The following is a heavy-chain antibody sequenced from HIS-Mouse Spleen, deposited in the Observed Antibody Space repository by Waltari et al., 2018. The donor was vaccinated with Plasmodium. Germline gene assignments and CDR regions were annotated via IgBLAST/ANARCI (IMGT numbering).Heavy chain of an antibody. J-gene: IGHJ2*01. V-gene: IGHV4-34*01. CDR2: INHSGST. CDR3: ARVTSSGVYWYFDL. Sequence: QVQLQQWGAGLLKPSEPLSLTCAVYGGSFSGYYWSWFRQPPGKGLEWIGEINHSGSTNYNPSLKSRVTISVDTSKNQFSLKLSSVTAADTAVYYCARVTSSGVYWYFDLWGRGTLVTVSS. D-gene: IGHD3-3*01. CDR1: GGSFSGYY.